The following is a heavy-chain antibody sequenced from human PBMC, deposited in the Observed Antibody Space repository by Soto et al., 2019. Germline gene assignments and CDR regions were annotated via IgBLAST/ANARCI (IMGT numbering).Heavy chain of an antibody. D-gene: IGHD1-26*01. Sequence: ASVKVSCKASGGTFSSSGISWVRQAPGQGLEWMGGIIPVFGTANYAQKLQGRVMITADESTSTAYVELSSLRSEDTAVYFCARTPSGNYGYFDYWGQGTLVTVSS. V-gene: IGHV1-69*13. CDR2: IIPVFGTA. CDR3: ARTPSGNYGYFDY. J-gene: IGHJ4*02. CDR1: GGTFSSSG.